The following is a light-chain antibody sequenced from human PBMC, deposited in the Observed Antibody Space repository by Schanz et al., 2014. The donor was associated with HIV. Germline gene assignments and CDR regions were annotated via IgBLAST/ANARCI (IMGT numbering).Light chain of an antibody. CDR1: SSNIGSNT. Sequence: QSVLTQPPSASGTPGQRVTISCSGSSSNIGSNTVNWYQQLPGTAPKLLIYSNNQRPSGVPDRFSGSDSGASASLAISGLQSEDEADYYCAGWDDGLKGWVFGGGTKVTVL. V-gene: IGLV1-44*01. CDR2: SNN. CDR3: AGWDDGLKGWV. J-gene: IGLJ3*02.